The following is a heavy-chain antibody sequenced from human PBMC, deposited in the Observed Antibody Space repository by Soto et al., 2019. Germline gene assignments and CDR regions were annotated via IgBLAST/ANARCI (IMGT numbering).Heavy chain of an antibody. CDR1: GFTFTPYG. J-gene: IGHJ5*02. Sequence: ERDLRLSSAGTGFTFTPYGVRWFSQAPGKGLEWVAVISYDGSDKYYADSVKGRFTISRDDSKNTLYLQMNSLRAEDTAVYYCARYSSGYYFNAENWFDPWGQGT. CDR2: ISYDGSDK. V-gene: IGHV3-30*03. CDR3: ARYSSGYYFNAENWFDP. D-gene: IGHD3-22*01.